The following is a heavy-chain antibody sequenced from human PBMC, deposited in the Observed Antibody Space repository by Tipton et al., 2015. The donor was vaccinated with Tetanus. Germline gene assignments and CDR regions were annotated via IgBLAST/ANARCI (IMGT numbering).Heavy chain of an antibody. J-gene: IGHJ4*02. V-gene: IGHV1-8*01. D-gene: IGHD6-13*01. Sequence: QSGAEVKKPGASVRVSCKAFGYAFASYDLNWVRQASGQGLEWLGYMNPKTGPAGYAQKFRGRVTMTSDISSSTAYMELRNLRSDDTAVYYCARGNRGSSWYLWGQGTLLTVSS. CDR2: MNPKTGPA. CDR1: GYAFASYD. CDR3: ARGNRGSSWYL.